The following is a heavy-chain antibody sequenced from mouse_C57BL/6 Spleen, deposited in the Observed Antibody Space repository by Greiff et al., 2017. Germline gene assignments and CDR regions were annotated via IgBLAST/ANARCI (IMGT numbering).Heavy chain of an antibody. D-gene: IGHD1-1*01. CDR2: INPNNGGT. V-gene: IGHV1-26*01. Sequence: VQLQQSGPELVKPGASVKISCKASGYTFTDYYMNWVKQSHGKSLEWIGDINPNNGGTSYNQKFKGKATLTVDKSSSTAYMELRSLTSEDSAVYYCARKGLSSYWYFDVWGTGTTVTVSS. J-gene: IGHJ1*03. CDR3: ARKGLSSYWYFDV. CDR1: GYTFTDYY.